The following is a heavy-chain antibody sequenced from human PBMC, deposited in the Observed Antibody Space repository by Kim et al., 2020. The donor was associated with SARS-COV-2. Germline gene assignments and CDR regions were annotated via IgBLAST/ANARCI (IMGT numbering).Heavy chain of an antibody. J-gene: IGHJ3*02. CDR1: GFTFSSYS. CDR2: ISSSSSYI. Sequence: GGSLRLSCAASGFTFSSYSMNWVRQAPGKGLEWVSSISSSSSYIYYADSVKGRFTISRDNAKNSLYLQMNSLRAEDTAVYYCARDDELLLTPINAFDIWGQGTMVTVSS. V-gene: IGHV3-21*01. D-gene: IGHD2-2*01. CDR3: ARDDELLLTPINAFDI.